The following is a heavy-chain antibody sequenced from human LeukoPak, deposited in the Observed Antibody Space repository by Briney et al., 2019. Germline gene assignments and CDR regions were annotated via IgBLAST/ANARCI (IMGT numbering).Heavy chain of an antibody. J-gene: IGHJ4*02. CDR2: INQGGSDK. CDR3: TRDRSRAEDD. CDR1: GFTFIGHW. Sequence: GGSLRLSCAASGFTFIGHWMSWVRQAPGKGLEWVANINQGGSDKYYVDSVKGRFTISRDNANNLLYLQMNSLRGEDTAVYYCTRDRSRAEDDWGQGTLVTVSS. V-gene: IGHV3-7*01. D-gene: IGHD1-14*01.